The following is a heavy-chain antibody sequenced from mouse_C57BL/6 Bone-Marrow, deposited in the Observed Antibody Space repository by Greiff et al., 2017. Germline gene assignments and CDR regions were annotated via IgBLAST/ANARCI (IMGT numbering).Heavy chain of an antibody. V-gene: IGHV5-15*01. CDR2: ISNLAYSI. J-gene: IGHJ4*01. CDR3: ARHKTTVVDYAMDY. Sequence: DVKLVESGGGLVQPGGSLKLSCAASGFTFSDYGMAWVRQAPRKGPEWVAFISNLAYSIYYADTVTGRFTISRENAKNTLYLEMSILRSEDTAMYYCARHKTTVVDYAMDYWGQGTSVTVSS. D-gene: IGHD1-1*01. CDR1: GFTFSDYG.